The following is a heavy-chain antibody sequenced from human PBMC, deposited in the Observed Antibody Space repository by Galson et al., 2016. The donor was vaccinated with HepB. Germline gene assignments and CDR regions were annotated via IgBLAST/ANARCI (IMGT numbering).Heavy chain of an antibody. CDR3: ARGRSSAGYYGLDV. J-gene: IGHJ6*02. D-gene: IGHD6-25*01. CDR2: IWYDGSKE. V-gene: IGHV3-33*02. Sequence: SLRLSCAAAGFNLGSFGMNWVRQTPGREPEWVAVIWYDGSKEFYADYAKGRFTISRDDSKNTLFLQMNSLRGEDTALYYCARGRSSAGYYGLDVWGQGTAVTVSS. CDR1: GFNLGSFG.